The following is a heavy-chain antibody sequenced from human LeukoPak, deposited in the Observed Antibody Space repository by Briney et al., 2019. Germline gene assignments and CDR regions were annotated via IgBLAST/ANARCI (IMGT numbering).Heavy chain of an antibody. D-gene: IGHD6-19*01. J-gene: IGHJ4*02. Sequence: GGSLRLSCAASGFTFSSYAMHWVRQAPGKGLEYVSAISSNGGSTYYANSVKGRFTISRDDSKNTLYLQMGSLRAEDMAVYYCARVHSSGWYNYWGQGTLVTVSS. CDR3: ARVHSSGWYNY. V-gene: IGHV3-64*01. CDR1: GFTFSSYA. CDR2: ISSNGGST.